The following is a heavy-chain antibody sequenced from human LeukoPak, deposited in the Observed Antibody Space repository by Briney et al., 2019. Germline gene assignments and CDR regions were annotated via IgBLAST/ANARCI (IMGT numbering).Heavy chain of an antibody. CDR2: ISSSGSTI. J-gene: IGHJ4*02. V-gene: IGHV3-11*01. D-gene: IGHD5-12*01. CDR3: ARLHVDIVATTPDY. CDR1: GFTFSDYY. Sequence: GGSLRLSCAASGFTFSDYYMSWIRQAPGKGLEWVSYISSSGSTIYYADSVKGRFTNSRDNAKNSLYLQMNSLRAEDTAVYYCARLHVDIVATTPDYWGQGTLVTVSS.